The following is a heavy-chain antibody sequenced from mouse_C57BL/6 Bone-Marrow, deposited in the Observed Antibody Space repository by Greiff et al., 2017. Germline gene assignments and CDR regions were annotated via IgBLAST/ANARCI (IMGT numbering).Heavy chain of an antibody. CDR1: GYTFTSYW. Sequence: QVQLQQPGTELVKPGASVKLSCKASGYTFTSYWMHWVKQRPGQGLEWIGNSNPSNGGTNYNEKFKSKATLTVDKSSSTAYMQLSSLTSEDSAVYYGARSELLRSRGFAYWGQGTLVTVSA. CDR2: SNPSNGGT. D-gene: IGHD1-1*01. CDR3: ARSELLRSRGFAY. V-gene: IGHV1-53*01. J-gene: IGHJ3*01.